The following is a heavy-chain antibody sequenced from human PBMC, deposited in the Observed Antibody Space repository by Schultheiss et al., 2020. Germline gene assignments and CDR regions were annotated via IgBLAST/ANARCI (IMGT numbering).Heavy chain of an antibody. D-gene: IGHD2-2*01. J-gene: IGHJ6*02. CDR3: ARGGRIVVVPAAIPYYYYGMDV. Sequence: GSLRLSCAASGFTFDDYAMHWVRQAPGKGLEWVSAISGSGGSTYYADSVKGRFTISRDNSKNTLYLQMNSLRAEDTAVYYCARGGRIVVVPAAIPYYYYGMDVWGQGTTVTVSS. V-gene: IGHV3-23*01. CDR1: GFTFDDYA. CDR2: ISGSGGST.